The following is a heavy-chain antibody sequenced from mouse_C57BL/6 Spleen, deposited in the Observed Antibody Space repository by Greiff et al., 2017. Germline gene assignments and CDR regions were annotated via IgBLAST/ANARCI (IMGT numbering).Heavy chain of an antibody. J-gene: IGHJ3*01. CDR1: GFTFSDYY. CDR3: ARDDYGSSYGFAY. V-gene: IGHV5-16*01. D-gene: IGHD1-1*01. Sequence: EVNVVESEGGLVQPGSSMKLSCTASGFTFSDYYMAWVRQVPEKGLEWVANINYDGSSTYYLDSLKSRFIISRDNAKNILYLQMSSLTSEDTATYYCARDDYGSSYGFAYWGQATLVTVSA. CDR2: INYDGSST.